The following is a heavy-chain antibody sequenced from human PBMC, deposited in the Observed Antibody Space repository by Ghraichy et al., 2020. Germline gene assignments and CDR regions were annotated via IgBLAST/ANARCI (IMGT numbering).Heavy chain of an antibody. CDR1: GFSLDTYS. D-gene: IGHD3-3*01. CDR2: IESGGSFT. Sequence: LSLTCAVSGFSLDTYSLNWVRQAPGKGLEWVSSIESGGSFTFYAESVKGRFIISRDNSKNSVYLQLNSLRAEDTAVYYCARGDQTLFGVVTVEYFQHWGQGTLVTVSS. CDR3: ARGDQTLFGVVTVEYFQH. V-gene: IGHV3-21*01. J-gene: IGHJ1*01.